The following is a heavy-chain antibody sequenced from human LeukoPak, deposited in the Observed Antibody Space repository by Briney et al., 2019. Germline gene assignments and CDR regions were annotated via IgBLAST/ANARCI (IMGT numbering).Heavy chain of an antibody. CDR2: IKGDESEK. Sequence: GGSLRLSCAASGFTFSNYWMDWVRQAPGKGLEWVAGIKGDESEKYSVDSVRGRFTISRDNAKNSLYLQMNSLRAEDSAVYYCARVYCSGANCYSAFDYWGQGTLVTVSS. CDR3: ARVYCSGANCYSAFDY. V-gene: IGHV3-7*04. J-gene: IGHJ4*02. D-gene: IGHD2-15*01. CDR1: GFTFSNYW.